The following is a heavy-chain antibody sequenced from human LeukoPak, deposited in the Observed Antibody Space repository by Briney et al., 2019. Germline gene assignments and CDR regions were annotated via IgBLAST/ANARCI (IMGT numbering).Heavy chain of an antibody. Sequence: PGGSLRLSCAASGFTFGSHWMNWVRQAPGKGPVWVSRINGDGSTTVYADSVQGRFSISRDNAKSTLYLHMNSLRAEGTAVYYCAREGGGYCSGINCWKWFDPWGQGTLVTVSS. CDR2: INGDGSTT. J-gene: IGHJ5*02. V-gene: IGHV3-74*01. D-gene: IGHD2-15*01. CDR1: GFTFGSHW. CDR3: AREGGGYCSGINCWKWFDP.